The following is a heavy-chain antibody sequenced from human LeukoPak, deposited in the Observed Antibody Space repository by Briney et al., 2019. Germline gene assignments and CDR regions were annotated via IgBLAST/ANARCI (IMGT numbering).Heavy chain of an antibody. Sequence: SETLSLTCTVSGGSIRRGGYYWGWIRQPPGKELEWIATIYYSGSTYSNPSLKSRVTISVDTSKNQFSLKLSSVTAADTAVYYCARNYGSGSWGHTSRNNWFDPWGQGTLVTVSS. J-gene: IGHJ5*02. D-gene: IGHD3-10*01. CDR2: IYYSGST. CDR1: GGSIRRGGYY. CDR3: ARNYGSGSWGHTSRNNWFDP. V-gene: IGHV4-39*07.